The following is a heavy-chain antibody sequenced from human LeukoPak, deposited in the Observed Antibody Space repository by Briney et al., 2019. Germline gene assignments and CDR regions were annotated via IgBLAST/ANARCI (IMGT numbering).Heavy chain of an antibody. D-gene: IGHD4-23*01. CDR2: TNQDGSKR. Sequence: GGSLRLSCAASGFTFSNYWMTWVRQAPGKGLQWVTNTNQDGSKRYYVDSVKGRFTISRDNTKNSLDLRMDSLRAEDTAVYYCARSYGGRYFDYWGQGTLVTVSS. CDR3: ARSYGGRYFDY. J-gene: IGHJ4*02. V-gene: IGHV3-7*04. CDR1: GFTFSNYW.